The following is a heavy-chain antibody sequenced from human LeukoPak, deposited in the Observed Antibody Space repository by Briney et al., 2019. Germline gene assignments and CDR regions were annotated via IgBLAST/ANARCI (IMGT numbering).Heavy chain of an antibody. V-gene: IGHV3-21*01. J-gene: IGHJ3*02. CDR3: ARDSDWDDAFDI. Sequence: EPGGSLRLSCAASGFTFSSYSMNWLRQAPGKGLEWVSPISSSSSYIYYADSVKGRFTISRDNAKNSLYLQMNSLRAEDTAVYYCARDSDWDDAFDIWGQGTMVTVSS. CDR2: ISSSSSYI. CDR1: GFTFSSYS. D-gene: IGHD3-9*01.